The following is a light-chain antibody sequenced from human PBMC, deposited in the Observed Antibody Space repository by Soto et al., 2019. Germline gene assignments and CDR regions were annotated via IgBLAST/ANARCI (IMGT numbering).Light chain of an antibody. CDR2: LEGSGSY. CDR1: SGHSSYI. V-gene: IGLV4-60*02. J-gene: IGLJ3*02. CDR3: ETWESNTWV. Sequence: QSVLTQSSSASASLGSSVKLTCTLSSGHSSYIIAWHQQQPGKAPRYLMKLEGSGSYNKGSGVPDRFSGSSSGADRYLTISNLQFEDEADYYCETWESNTWVFGGGTKLTVL.